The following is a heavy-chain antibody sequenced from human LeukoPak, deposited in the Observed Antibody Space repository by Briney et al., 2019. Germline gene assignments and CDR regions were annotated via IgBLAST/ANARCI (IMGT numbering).Heavy chain of an antibody. CDR2: IYSDGRT. J-gene: IGHJ6*02. V-gene: IGHV3-53*04. CDR3: AAYSLGTYLYGMDV. CDR1: GFTVSTNY. Sequence: GGPLRLSCAASGFTVSTNYMSWVRQAPGKGLDWVSIIYSDGRTYYADSVKGRLTISRHSSKNTLYLQMNNLRAEDTAVYYCAAYSLGTYLYGMDVWGQGTTVTVSS. D-gene: IGHD3-10*01.